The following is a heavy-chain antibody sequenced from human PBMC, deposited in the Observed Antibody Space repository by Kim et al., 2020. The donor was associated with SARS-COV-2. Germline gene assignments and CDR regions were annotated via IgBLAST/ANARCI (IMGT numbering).Heavy chain of an antibody. Sequence: YAQKFQGRVTMTRDTYTSTVYMELSRLRSEDTAVYYCATSSGGSCPPVGYWGQGTLVTVSS. V-gene: IGHV1-46*01. D-gene: IGHD2-15*01. J-gene: IGHJ4*02. CDR3: ATSSGGSCPPVGY.